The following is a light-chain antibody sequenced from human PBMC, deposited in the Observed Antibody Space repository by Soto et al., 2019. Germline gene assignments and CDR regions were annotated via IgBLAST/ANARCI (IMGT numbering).Light chain of an antibody. Sequence: EVMLIQSPATLSMSPGERATLSCRASETVATNLAWYQQKPGQAPRLLISGASTRAAGISDRFRGGASGTEFTLTITSLRSEDSGTYYCQQYFEWPPMTFGQGTKVEI. CDR3: QQYFEWPPMT. CDR2: GAS. J-gene: IGKJ1*01. V-gene: IGKV3-15*01. CDR1: ETVATN.